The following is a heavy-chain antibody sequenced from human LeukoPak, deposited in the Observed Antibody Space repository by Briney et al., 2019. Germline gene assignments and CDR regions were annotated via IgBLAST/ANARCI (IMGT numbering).Heavy chain of an antibody. CDR1: GFTFSSYA. J-gene: IGHJ6*02. V-gene: IGHV3-23*01. D-gene: IGHD1-1*01. CDR2: ISGSGGST. Sequence: GGSLRLSCAASGFTFSSYAMSWVRQAPGKGLEWVSAISGSGGSTYYADSVKGRFTISRDNAKNTLFLQMNSLGAEDTAVYYCARRGTGHGMDVWGQGTTVIVSS. CDR3: ARRGTGHGMDV.